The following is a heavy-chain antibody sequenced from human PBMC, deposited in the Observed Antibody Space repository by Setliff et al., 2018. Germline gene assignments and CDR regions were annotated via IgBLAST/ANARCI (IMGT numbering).Heavy chain of an antibody. D-gene: IGHD3-22*01. V-gene: IGHV1-2*02. J-gene: IGHJ4*02. CDR3: ARVGVPSGYWYYLDY. CDR1: GYAFTNYY. Sequence: ASVKVSCKASGYAFTNYYMFWVRQAPGQGPEWMGWITPNSGGTNYAQKFKGRVTMTRDTSITTVHMELRRLTSDDTAIYYCARVGVPSGYWYYLDYWGQGTQVTVSS. CDR2: ITPNSGGT.